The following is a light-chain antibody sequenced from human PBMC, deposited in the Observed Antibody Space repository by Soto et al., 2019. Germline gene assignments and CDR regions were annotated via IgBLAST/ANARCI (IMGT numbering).Light chain of an antibody. CDR2: DVS. J-gene: IGLJ2*01. CDR3: SSYAGSYSLVV. Sequence: QSVLTQPASVSGSPGQSVTISCTGTSSDVGGYNYVSWYLQHPGKAPKLMIYDVSKRPSGVPDRFSGSKSGNTASLTISGLQADDEADYYCSSYAGSYSLVVFGGGTKLTVL. V-gene: IGLV2-11*01. CDR1: SSDVGGYNY.